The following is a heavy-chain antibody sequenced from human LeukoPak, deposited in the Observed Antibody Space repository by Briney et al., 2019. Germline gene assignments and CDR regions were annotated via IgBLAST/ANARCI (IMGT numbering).Heavy chain of an antibody. D-gene: IGHD3-10*01. CDR2: IYYSGST. CDR1: GGSISSYY. J-gene: IGHJ3*02. V-gene: IGHV4-59*12. Sequence: SETLSLTCTVSGGSISSYYWSWIRQPPGKGLEWIGYIYYSGSTYYNPSLKSRVTISVDTSKNQFSLKLSSVTAADTAVYYCARAYYPGLGAFDIWGQGTMVTVSS. CDR3: ARAYYPGLGAFDI.